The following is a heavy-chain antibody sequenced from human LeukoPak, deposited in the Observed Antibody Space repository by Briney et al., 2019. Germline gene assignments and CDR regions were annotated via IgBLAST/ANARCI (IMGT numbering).Heavy chain of an antibody. CDR1: GGSFSGYY. D-gene: IGHD3-22*01. V-gene: IGHV4-34*01. J-gene: IGHJ4*02. CDR2: INHSGST. CDR3: ASMYYYDSSGYSTDY. Sequence: SETLSPTCAVYGGSFSGYYWSWIRQPPGKGLEWIGEINHSGSTNYNPSLKSRVTISVDTSKNQFSLKLSSVTAADTAVYYCASMYYYDSSGYSTDYWGQGTLVTVSS.